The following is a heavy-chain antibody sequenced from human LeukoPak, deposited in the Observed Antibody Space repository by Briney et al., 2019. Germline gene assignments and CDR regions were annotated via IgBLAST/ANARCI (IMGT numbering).Heavy chain of an antibody. Sequence: GVPQSLSCSPSVLTLSRYAMHWVRHAPGEGVECVSAVSSNGGTTNHADYVNGRFTISRNNSNNTLYLQMIRLRVEDTYISFCVKGQLPQLVSNFDSWGQGTLVTVSS. D-gene: IGHD6-13*01. CDR3: VKGQLPQLVSNFDS. V-gene: IGHV3-64D*06. CDR1: VLTLSRYA. J-gene: IGHJ4*02. CDR2: VSSNGGTT.